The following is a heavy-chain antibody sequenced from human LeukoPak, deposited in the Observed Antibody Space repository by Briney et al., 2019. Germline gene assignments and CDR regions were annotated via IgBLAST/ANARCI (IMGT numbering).Heavy chain of an antibody. Sequence: GGSLRLSCAASGFTVSINYMRWVRQAPGKGLEWVSIIYSAGNTYYADSVKGRFTASSDNSKNTLYLQMNSLRDEDTAVYYCARTIAAAGFDYFDYWGQGTLVTVSS. J-gene: IGHJ4*02. CDR2: IYSAGNT. CDR1: GFTVSINY. D-gene: IGHD6-13*01. V-gene: IGHV3-66*01. CDR3: ARTIAAAGFDYFDY.